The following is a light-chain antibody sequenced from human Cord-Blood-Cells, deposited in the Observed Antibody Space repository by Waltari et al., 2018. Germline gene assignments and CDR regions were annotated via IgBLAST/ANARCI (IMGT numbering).Light chain of an antibody. Sequence: DIVMTQSPDSLAVSLGERATINCKSSKSVLYSSNNKNYLAWYQQKQGQPPKLLIYWASTRESGVPDRFSGSGSGTDFTLTISSLQAEDVAVYYCQQYYSTPLTFGGWTKVEIK. V-gene: IGKV4-1*01. CDR3: QQYYSTPLT. J-gene: IGKJ4*01. CDR2: WAS. CDR1: KSVLYSSNNKNY.